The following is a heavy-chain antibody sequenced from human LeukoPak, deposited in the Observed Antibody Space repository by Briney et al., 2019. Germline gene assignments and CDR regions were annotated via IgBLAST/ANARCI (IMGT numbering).Heavy chain of an antibody. CDR1: GGSISGYY. V-gene: IGHV4-59*08. CDR3: ARHYNDSSGYFYQGF. Sequence: SETLSLTCTVSGGSISGYYWSWIRQPPGKGLEWIGYIYYSGSTDYNPSLNSRVTISVDTSKNQFSLKLSSVTAADTAVYYCARHYNDSSGYFYQGFWGQGTLVTVSS. CDR2: IYYSGST. J-gene: IGHJ4*02. D-gene: IGHD3-22*01.